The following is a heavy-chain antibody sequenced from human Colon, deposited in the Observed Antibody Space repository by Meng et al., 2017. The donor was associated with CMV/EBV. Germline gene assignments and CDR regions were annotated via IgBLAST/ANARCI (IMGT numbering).Heavy chain of an antibody. CDR1: GFMFSTYW. D-gene: IGHD2-15*01. CDR3: ARDLDFVVGSTVTYDALDI. CDR2: INQDGTTK. J-gene: IGHJ3*02. V-gene: IGHV3-7*01. Sequence: GGSLRLSCAGSGFMFSTYWMMWFRQAPGKGLEWVANINQDGTTKHYVDSVEGRFTISRDNAKNSLYLQMNSLRAEDMALYYCARDLDFVVGSTVTYDALDIRGQGTMVTVSS.